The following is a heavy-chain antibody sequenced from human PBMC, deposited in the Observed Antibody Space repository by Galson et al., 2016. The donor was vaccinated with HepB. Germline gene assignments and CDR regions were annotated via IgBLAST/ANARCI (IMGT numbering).Heavy chain of an antibody. CDR3: GRDMFTTGWHDAFDI. CDR1: GGSISSGSYY. Sequence: SETLSLTCTVSGGSISSGSYYWGWIRQSPGKGLEWIGSIYYSGSTHYNLSLTSRVTISLDTSKNQFSLKLESVTAADTAVYYCGRDMFTTGWHDAFDIWGQGTMVTVSS. CDR2: IYYSGST. V-gene: IGHV4-39*07. J-gene: IGHJ3*02. D-gene: IGHD6-19*01.